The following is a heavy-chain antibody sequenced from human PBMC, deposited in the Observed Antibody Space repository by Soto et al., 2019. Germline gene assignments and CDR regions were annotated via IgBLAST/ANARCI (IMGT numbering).Heavy chain of an antibody. CDR3: ARSWQRGIGIVVVPAAQHPNAFDI. J-gene: IGHJ3*02. D-gene: IGHD2-2*01. CDR2: TYYRSKWYN. Sequence: SQALSLTCAISGDSVSSNSAAWNWIRQSPSRGLEWLGRTYYRSKWYNDYAVSVKSRITINPDTSKNQFSLQLNSVTPEETAVYYCARSWQRGIGIVVVPAAQHPNAFDIWGQGTMVTVSS. V-gene: IGHV6-1*01. CDR1: GDSVSSNSAA.